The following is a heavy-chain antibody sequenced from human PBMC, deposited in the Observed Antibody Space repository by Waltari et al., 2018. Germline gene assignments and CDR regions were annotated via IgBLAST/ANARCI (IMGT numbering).Heavy chain of an antibody. Sequence: QVQLQESGPGLVKPSPTLSLTCTVSGGSISRGRYYWSWIRPPAGKGLEWIGRIYTSGSTNYNPSLKSRVTISVDTSKNQFSLKLSSVTAADTAVYYCASSPVWGSYRYQVDYWGQGTLVTVSS. D-gene: IGHD3-16*02. J-gene: IGHJ4*02. CDR2: IYTSGST. CDR1: GGSISRGRYY. V-gene: IGHV4-61*02. CDR3: ASSPVWGSYRYQVDY.